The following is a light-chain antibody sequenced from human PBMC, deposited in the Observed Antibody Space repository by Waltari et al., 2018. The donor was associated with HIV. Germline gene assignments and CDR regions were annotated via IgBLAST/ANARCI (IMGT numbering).Light chain of an antibody. J-gene: IGLJ2*01. V-gene: IGLV2-8*01. Sequence: QSALTQPPSASGSPGQSVTISCTGTNSDIGNSDYVAWYQQHPGTPPKLIITGVNRRPSWFPNRFSGSKSGNTASLTVSGLQAEDEAAYYCSSYAGTNDFYVIFGGGTKLTVL. CDR1: NSDIGNSDY. CDR3: SSYAGTNDFYVI. CDR2: GVN.